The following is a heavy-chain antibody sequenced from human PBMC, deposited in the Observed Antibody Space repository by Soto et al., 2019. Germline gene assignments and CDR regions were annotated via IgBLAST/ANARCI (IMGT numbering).Heavy chain of an antibody. CDR1: GGSFSGYY. V-gene: IGHV4-34*01. CDR3: ARCSLVVVPAPGFDP. D-gene: IGHD2-2*01. Sequence: SETLSLTCAVYGGSFSGYYWSWIRQPPGKGLEWIVEINHSGSTNYNPSLKSRVTISVDTSKNQFSLKLSSVTAADTAVYYCARCSLVVVPAPGFDPWGRGTLVTVSS. CDR2: INHSGST. J-gene: IGHJ5*02.